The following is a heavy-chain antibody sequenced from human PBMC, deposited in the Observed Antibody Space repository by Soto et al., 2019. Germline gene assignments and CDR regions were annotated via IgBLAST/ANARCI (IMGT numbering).Heavy chain of an antibody. V-gene: IGHV4-4*02. J-gene: IGHJ4*02. Sequence: QVQLQESGPGLVMPSGTLSLTCAVSGASISSSEWWNWVRQSPGKGLEWIGEISHSGTTIYNPSLKSRVTISVDVSKNHFSPKMTSVTAADTAVYYCARDFKAPNDAWAFDFWGQGTLVTVSS. D-gene: IGHD3-16*01. CDR1: GASISSSEW. CDR3: ARDFKAPNDAWAFDF. CDR2: ISHSGTT.